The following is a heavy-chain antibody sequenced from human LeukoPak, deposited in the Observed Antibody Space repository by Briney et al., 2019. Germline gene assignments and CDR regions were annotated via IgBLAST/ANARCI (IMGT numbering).Heavy chain of an antibody. CDR2: INPNSGGT. J-gene: IGHJ6*02. D-gene: IGHD3-22*01. CDR1: GYTFTGYY. V-gene: IGHV1-2*02. Sequence: ASVKVSCKAPGYTFTGYYMHWVRQAPGQGLEWMGWINPNSGGTNYAQKFQGRVTMTRDTSISTAYMELSRLRSDDTAVYYCARGYYDSSGYYSTYYYYGMDVWGQGTTVTVSS. CDR3: ARGYYDSSGYYSTYYYYGMDV.